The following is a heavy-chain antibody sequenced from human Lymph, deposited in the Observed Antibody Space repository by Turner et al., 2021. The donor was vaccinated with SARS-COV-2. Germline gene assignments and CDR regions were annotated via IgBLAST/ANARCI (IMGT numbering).Heavy chain of an antibody. D-gene: IGHD1-20*01. CDR2: IIPMLDIA. V-gene: IGHV1-69*10. Sequence: QVQLVQSGAEVKKPGSSVKVSCKASGGTFSSYAISWVRQAPGQGLEWMGGIIPMLDIASYAQKFQGRVTITADKSTSTAYMELSSVRSEDTAVYYCARDVTGPLGYWGQGTLVTVSS. CDR3: ARDVTGPLGY. J-gene: IGHJ4*02. CDR1: GGTFSSYA.